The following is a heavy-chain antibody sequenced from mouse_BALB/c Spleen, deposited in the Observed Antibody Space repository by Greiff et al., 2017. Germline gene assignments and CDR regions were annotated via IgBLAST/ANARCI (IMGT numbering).Heavy chain of an antibody. CDR2: INPSNGRT. Sequence: QVQLKESGAELVKPGASVKLSCKASGYTFTSYWMHWVKQRPGQGLEWIGEINPSNGRTNYNEKFKSKATLTVDKSSSTAYMQLSSLTSEDSAVYYCARKVRHAMDYWGQGTSVTVSS. J-gene: IGHJ4*01. D-gene: IGHD2-14*01. V-gene: IGHV1S81*02. CDR3: ARKVRHAMDY. CDR1: GYTFTSYW.